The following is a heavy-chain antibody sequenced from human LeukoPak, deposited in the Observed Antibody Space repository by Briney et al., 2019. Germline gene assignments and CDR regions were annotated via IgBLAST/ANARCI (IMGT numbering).Heavy chain of an antibody. CDR3: ASGGALIATLAY. CDR1: GGSFSGYY. CDR2: INHSGST. V-gene: IGHV4-34*01. D-gene: IGHD2-21*01. J-gene: IGHJ4*02. Sequence: SETLSLTCAVYGGSFSGYYWSWIRQPPGKGLEWIGEINHSGSTNYNPSLKRRVAISLDTSNNNFSLKLSSVTAADTAVYYCASGGALIATLAYWGQGTLVTVSS.